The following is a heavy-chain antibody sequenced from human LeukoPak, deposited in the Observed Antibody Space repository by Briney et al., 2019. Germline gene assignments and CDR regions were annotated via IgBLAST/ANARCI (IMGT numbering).Heavy chain of an antibody. CDR3: ARGLAAAGSWYYGMDV. J-gene: IGHJ6*02. Sequence: GGSLRLSCAASGFTFSSYWMSWVRQAPGKGLEWVANIKQDGSEKYYVDSVKGRFTISRDNAKNSLYLQMNSLRAEDTAVYYCARGLAAAGSWYYGMDVWGQGTTVTVSS. V-gene: IGHV3-7*01. CDR1: GFTFSSYW. D-gene: IGHD6-13*01. CDR2: IKQDGSEK.